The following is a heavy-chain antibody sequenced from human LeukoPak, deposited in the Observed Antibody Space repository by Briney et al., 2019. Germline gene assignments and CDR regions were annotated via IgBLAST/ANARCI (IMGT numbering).Heavy chain of an antibody. J-gene: IGHJ4*02. V-gene: IGHV3-7*01. CDR1: GFTFISYW. D-gene: IGHD6-19*01. Sequence: GGSLRLSCAASGFTFISYWMSWVRQAPGKGLEWVANIKQDGSEKYYVDSVKGRFTISRDNAKNSLYLQMNSLRAEDTAVYYCARMYSSGWYPGYYFDYWGQGTLVTVSS. CDR3: ARMYSSGWYPGYYFDY. CDR2: IKQDGSEK.